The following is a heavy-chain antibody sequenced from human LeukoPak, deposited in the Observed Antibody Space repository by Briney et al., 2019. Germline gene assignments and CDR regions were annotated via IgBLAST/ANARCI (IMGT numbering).Heavy chain of an antibody. CDR3: AKGHYPDAYCAGDCYFSY. CDR1: ELTFKPYA. D-gene: IGHD2-21*02. Sequence: PGGPLSFSCQASELTFKPYAMTGVRKAPGKGLDWSSGFRDSGGSTYYADYVKGRFTISRDNSKNTLYLQMNSLRAEDTAVYYCAKGHYPDAYCAGDCYFSYWGQGSLVTVSS. CDR2: FRDSGGST. J-gene: IGHJ4*02. V-gene: IGHV3-23*01.